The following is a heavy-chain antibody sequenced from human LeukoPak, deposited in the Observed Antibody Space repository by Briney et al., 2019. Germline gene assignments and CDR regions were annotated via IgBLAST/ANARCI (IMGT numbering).Heavy chain of an antibody. J-gene: IGHJ6*03. CDR2: IKQDGSEK. D-gene: IGHD3-10*01. CDR1: GFTFSSYW. Sequence: GGSLRLSCAASGFTFSSYWMSWFRQAPGKGLEWVANIKQDGSEKYYVDSVKGRFTISRDNAKNSLYLQMNSLRAEDTAVYYCARETYYYRLGYYYYYMDVWGKGTTVTVSS. CDR3: ARETYYYRLGYYYYYMDV. V-gene: IGHV3-7*01.